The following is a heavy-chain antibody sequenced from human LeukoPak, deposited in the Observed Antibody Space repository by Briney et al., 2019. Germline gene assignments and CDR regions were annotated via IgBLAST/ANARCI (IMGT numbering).Heavy chain of an antibody. CDR2: IYYSGST. CDR3: ARDNREQWLVAPYYYYYMDV. Sequence: SETLSLTCTVSGGSISTSSYYWGWIRQPPGKGLECIGNIYYSGSTYYNPSLKSRVTISVDTSRNQFSLKLSSVSAADTAVYYCARDNREQWLVAPYYYYYMDVWGKGTTVTVSS. J-gene: IGHJ6*03. V-gene: IGHV4-39*07. D-gene: IGHD6-19*01. CDR1: GGSISTSSYY.